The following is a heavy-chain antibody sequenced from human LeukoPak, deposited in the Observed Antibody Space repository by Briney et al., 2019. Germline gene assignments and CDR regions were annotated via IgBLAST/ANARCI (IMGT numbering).Heavy chain of an antibody. CDR1: GFTFSDYY. Sequence: MSGGSLRLSCAASGFTFSDYYMSWIRQAPGKGLEWVSYISSSSSYTNYADSVKGRFTISRDNAKNSLYLQMNSLRAEDTAVYYCARDIAGCSGGSCYSGSWFDPWGQGTLVTVSS. D-gene: IGHD2-15*01. CDR2: ISSSSSYT. V-gene: IGHV3-11*05. CDR3: ARDIAGCSGGSCYSGSWFDP. J-gene: IGHJ5*02.